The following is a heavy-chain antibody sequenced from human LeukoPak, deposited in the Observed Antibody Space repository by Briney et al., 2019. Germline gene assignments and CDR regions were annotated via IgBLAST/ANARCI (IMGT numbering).Heavy chain of an antibody. J-gene: IGHJ6*02. CDR3: ARLTVRGVIQDV. Sequence: PSETLSLTCAVYGGSFSGYYWSWIRQPPGKGLEWIGEINHSGSTYYNPSLKSRVTISVDTSKNQFSLKLSSVTAADTAVYYCARLTVRGVIQDVWGQGTTVTVSS. CDR1: GGSFSGYY. D-gene: IGHD3-10*01. CDR2: INHSGST. V-gene: IGHV4-34*01.